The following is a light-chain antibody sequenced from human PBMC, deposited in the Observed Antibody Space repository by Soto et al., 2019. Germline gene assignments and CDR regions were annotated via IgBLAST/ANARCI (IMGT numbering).Light chain of an antibody. Sequence: QSVLTQPPSASGTPGQRVTISCSGSSSNIGRNTVKWYRQLPGTAPKLLIGSSDQRPSGVPDRFSGSQSGTSASLAISGLQSEDEADYICAACDDSRNAWAFGGGTKLTVL. CDR2: SSD. CDR3: AACDDSRNAWA. V-gene: IGLV1-44*01. CDR1: SSNIGRNT. J-gene: IGLJ3*02.